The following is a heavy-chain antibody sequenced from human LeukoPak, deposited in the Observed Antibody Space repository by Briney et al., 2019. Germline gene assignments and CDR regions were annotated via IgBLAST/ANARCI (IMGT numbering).Heavy chain of an antibody. Sequence: SETLSLTCTVSGGSISSYYWSWIRQPAGKGLEWIGRIYTSGSTNYNPSLKSRVTMSVGTSKNQFSLKLSSVTAADTAVYYCAREAKELYYYYYYMDVWGKGTTVTVSS. CDR1: GGSISSYY. V-gene: IGHV4-4*07. D-gene: IGHD1-7*01. CDR2: IYTSGST. CDR3: AREAKELYYYYYYMDV. J-gene: IGHJ6*03.